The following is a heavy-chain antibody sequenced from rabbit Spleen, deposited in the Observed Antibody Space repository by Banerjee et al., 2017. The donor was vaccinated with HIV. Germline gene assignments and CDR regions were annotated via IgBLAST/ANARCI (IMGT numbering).Heavy chain of an antibody. CDR1: GFSFSNKYV. D-gene: IGHD4-1*01. J-gene: IGHJ4*01. Sequence: QEQLEESGGGLVKPEGSLTLTCKASGFSFSNKYVICWVRQAPGKGLEWIACINTRTGNTVYASWTKCRFTISKASSTTVFLQMTSLTAADTATYFCAREASSGWGIISFCFSLWGHGTLVTVS. CDR2: INTRTGNT. V-gene: IGHV1S45*01. CDR3: AREASSGWGIISFCFSL.